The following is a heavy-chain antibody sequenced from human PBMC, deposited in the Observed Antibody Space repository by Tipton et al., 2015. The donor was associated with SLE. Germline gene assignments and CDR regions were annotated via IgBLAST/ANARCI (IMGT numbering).Heavy chain of an antibody. D-gene: IGHD6-19*01. CDR1: GYSISRGFY. CDR3: ARDRVVQWLAEGGAYFDY. Sequence: TLSLTCNDSGYSISRGFYWAWIRQAPGKGLEWIGSSLYRGATHYNPSLESRVYISFDTSRNEFSHRLPSVDAADTAVYYCARDRVVQWLAEGGAYFDYWGQGTRVPVSP. CDR2: SLYRGAT. V-gene: IGHV4-38-2*02. J-gene: IGHJ4*02.